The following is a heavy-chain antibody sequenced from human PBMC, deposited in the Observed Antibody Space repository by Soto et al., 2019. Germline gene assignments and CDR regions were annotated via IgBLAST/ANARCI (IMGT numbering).Heavy chain of an antibody. J-gene: IGHJ4*02. V-gene: IGHV4-59*01. CDR3: GQCLPYNSSCPY. D-gene: IGHD6-19*01. CDR2: VHDSGST. CDR1: GGSISDYY. Sequence: PSETLSLTCTVFGGSISDYYWTWIRQPPGKGLEWIGYVHDSGSTNYNPSLKSRVTISVDTSKNQFSLKLTNMDPVDTGTYYCGQCLPYNSSCPYWGQGTLVTVSS.